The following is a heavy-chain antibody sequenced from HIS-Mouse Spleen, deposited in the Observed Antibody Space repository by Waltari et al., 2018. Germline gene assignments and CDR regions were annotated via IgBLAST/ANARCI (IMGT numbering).Heavy chain of an antibody. J-gene: IGHJ2*01. CDR1: GGSISSSSYY. CDR3: AREIPYSSSWYDWYFDL. CDR2: INYSGST. V-gene: IGHV4-39*07. Sequence: QLQLQESGPGLVKPSETLSLTCTVSGGSISSSSYYWGWIRQPPGKGLVGIGSINYSGSTTYNPAPKRRVTLSVDTSKNQFSLKLSSVTAADTAVYYCAREIPYSSSWYDWYFDLWGRGTLVTVSS. D-gene: IGHD6-13*01.